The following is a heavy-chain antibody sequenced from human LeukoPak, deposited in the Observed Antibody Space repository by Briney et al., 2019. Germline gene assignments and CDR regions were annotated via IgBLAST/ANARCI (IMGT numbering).Heavy chain of an antibody. CDR3: ARASQRAFDI. CDR1: AFTFSDYS. CDR2: IDTSSSTM. Sequence: GGSLRLSCAASAFTFSDYSMNWVRQAPGKGLEWISYIDTSSSTMYYADSVRGRFTISRDNAKNSLSLQMNSLRAEDTAVYYCARASQRAFDIWGQGTMVTVSP. J-gene: IGHJ3*02. V-gene: IGHV3-48*04.